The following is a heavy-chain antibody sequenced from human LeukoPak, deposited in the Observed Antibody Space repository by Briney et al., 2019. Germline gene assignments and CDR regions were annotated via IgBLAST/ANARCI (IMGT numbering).Heavy chain of an antibody. V-gene: IGHV3-30*18. CDR3: AKSFPPGYYYDLYGMDV. J-gene: IGHJ6*02. D-gene: IGHD2/OR15-2a*01. CDR1: GFTFSSYG. CDR2: ISYDGSNK. Sequence: GGSLRLSCAASGFTFSSYGMHWVRQAPGKGLEWVAVISYDGSNKYYADSVKGRFTISRDNSKNTLYLQTNSLRAEDTAVYYCAKSFPPGYYYDLYGMDVWGQGTTVTVSS.